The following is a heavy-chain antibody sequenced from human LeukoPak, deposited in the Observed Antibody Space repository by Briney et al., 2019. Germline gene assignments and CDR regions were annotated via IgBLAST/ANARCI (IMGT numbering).Heavy chain of an antibody. CDR3: ASEHRGEGPTADY. CDR2: INSDGSST. V-gene: IGHV3-74*01. Sequence: GGSLRLSCSASGFTFSNHWMHWVRRAPGKGLVWVSRINSDGSSTSYADSVKGRFTISRDNAKNTLSLQMNSLRAEDTAVYYCASEHRGEGPTADYWGQGALVTVSS. D-gene: IGHD3-10*01. CDR1: GFTFSNHW. J-gene: IGHJ4*02.